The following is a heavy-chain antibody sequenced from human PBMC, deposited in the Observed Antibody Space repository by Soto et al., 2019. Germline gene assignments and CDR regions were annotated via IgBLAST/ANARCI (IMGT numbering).Heavy chain of an antibody. V-gene: IGHV1-18*04. Sequence: ASVKVSCKASGYTFTSYGISWVRQAPGQGLEWMGWIGAYNGNTNYAQKLQGRVTMTTDTSTSTAYMERRSLRSDDTAVYYCARGVEYYDFWSGLVSGMDVWGQGTTVTVSS. CDR3: ARGVEYYDFWSGLVSGMDV. J-gene: IGHJ6*02. CDR2: IGAYNGNT. D-gene: IGHD3-3*01. CDR1: GYTFTSYG.